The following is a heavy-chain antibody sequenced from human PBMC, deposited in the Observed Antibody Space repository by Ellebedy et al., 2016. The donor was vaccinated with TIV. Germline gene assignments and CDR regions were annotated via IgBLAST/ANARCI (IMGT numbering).Heavy chain of an antibody. D-gene: IGHD2-8*01. J-gene: IGHJ5*02. Sequence: GESLKISCAASGFTFTNAWMTWVRQAPGKGLEWIGRIKKKTDGGTSDYAAPVKGRFTIPRDDSKNTLYLQMNSLKTEDTAIYYCTTDEIVLMVYTWGRGTLVTVSS. CDR3: TTDEIVLMVYT. V-gene: IGHV3-15*01. CDR2: IKKKTDGGTS. CDR1: GFTFTNAW.